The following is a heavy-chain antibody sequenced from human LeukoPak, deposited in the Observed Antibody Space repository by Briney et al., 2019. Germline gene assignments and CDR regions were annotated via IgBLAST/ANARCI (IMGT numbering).Heavy chain of an antibody. Sequence: SETLSLTCAVYGGSFSGYYWSWIRQPPGKGLEWIGDIYYSGSIKYNPSLKSRVTMSVDTFKNQFSLKLSSVTAADTAIYYCARENPSGYYNRPIDYWGQGTLVTVSS. V-gene: IGHV4-59*01. J-gene: IGHJ4*02. D-gene: IGHD3-22*01. CDR3: ARENPSGYYNRPIDY. CDR1: GGSFSGYY. CDR2: IYYSGSI.